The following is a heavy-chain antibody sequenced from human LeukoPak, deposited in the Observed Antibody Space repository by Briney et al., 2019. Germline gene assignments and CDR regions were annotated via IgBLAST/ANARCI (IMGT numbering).Heavy chain of an antibody. Sequence: PGGSLRLSCAASGFIFSSYGMHWVRQAPGKGLEWVAFIRYDGSNKYYADSVKGRFTISRDNSKNTLYLQMNSLRAEDTAVYYCAKGDSTSCCRGEVYWGQGTLVTVSS. V-gene: IGHV3-30*02. CDR3: AKGDSTSCCRGEVY. D-gene: IGHD2-2*01. CDR1: GFIFSSYG. J-gene: IGHJ4*02. CDR2: IRYDGSNK.